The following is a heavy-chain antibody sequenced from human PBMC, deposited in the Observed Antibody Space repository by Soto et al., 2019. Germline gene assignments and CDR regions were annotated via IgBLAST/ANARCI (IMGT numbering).Heavy chain of an antibody. CDR3: ARDGIQLWLPGRDRFDP. D-gene: IGHD5-18*01. V-gene: IGHV4-30-4*01. J-gene: IGHJ5*02. CDR1: GGSISSGNYY. Sequence: PSETLSLTCTVSGGSISSGNYYWSWIRQSPGKGLEWIGYIYSTGSSYYNPSLRSRVSMSVDTSKNQFSLNLSSMTAADTAVYFCARDGIQLWLPGRDRFDPWGQGTLVTVSS. CDR2: IYSTGSS.